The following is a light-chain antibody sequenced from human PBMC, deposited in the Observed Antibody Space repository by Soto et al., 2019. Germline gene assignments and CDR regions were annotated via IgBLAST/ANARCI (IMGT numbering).Light chain of an antibody. V-gene: IGKV4-1*01. CDR1: QKILDSCNNKNY. J-gene: IGKJ1*01. Sequence: IVVTHARYSLSVSVGEMATIDSKSSQKILDSCNNKNYLAWYQQKPGQPPRLLFYWASTRESGVPARFSGSGSGAHFTLTINGLQPEDVAVYYCQQYYGSPRTFGQGTKVDIK. CDR2: WAS. CDR3: QQYYGSPRT.